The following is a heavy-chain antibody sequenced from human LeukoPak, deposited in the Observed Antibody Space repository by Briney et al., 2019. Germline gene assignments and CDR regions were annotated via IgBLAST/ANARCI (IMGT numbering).Heavy chain of an antibody. Sequence: PGGSLRLSCAASGFTFSSYEMNWVRQAPGKGLEWVSYISSSGSTIYYADSVRGRFTISRDNAKNSLYLQMNSLRAEDTAVYYCARDLSWGSLDYWGQGTLVTVSS. CDR1: GFTFSSYE. D-gene: IGHD7-27*01. CDR3: ARDLSWGSLDY. J-gene: IGHJ4*02. V-gene: IGHV3-48*03. CDR2: ISSSGSTI.